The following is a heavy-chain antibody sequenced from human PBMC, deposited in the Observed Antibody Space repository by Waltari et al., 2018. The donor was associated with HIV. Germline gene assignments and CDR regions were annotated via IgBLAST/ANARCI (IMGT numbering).Heavy chain of an antibody. V-gene: IGHV3-48*02. CDR1: GFTFSNYK. CDR3: TRVGIAVAGYYCDY. D-gene: IGHD6-19*01. Sequence: EVQLVESGGGLVQPGGPLRLSCAVSGFTFSNYKRTWVRQAPGKGLEWVSYLSGSSSATYYADSVRGRFTISRDNAKNSLYLQMNNLRDEDTAVYYCTRVGIAVAGYYCDYWGQGTLVTVSS. CDR2: LSGSSSAT. J-gene: IGHJ4*02.